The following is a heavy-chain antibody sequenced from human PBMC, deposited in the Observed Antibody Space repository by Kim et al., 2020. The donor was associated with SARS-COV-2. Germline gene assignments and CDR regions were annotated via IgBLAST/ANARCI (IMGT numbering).Heavy chain of an antibody. CDR1: GFTFSSYA. CDR2: ISGSGGST. J-gene: IGHJ4*02. CDR3: ANDKFGYSGYDYRGSDY. V-gene: IGHV3-23*01. D-gene: IGHD5-12*01. Sequence: GGSLRLSCAASGFTFSSYAMSWVRQAPGKGLEWVAAISGSGGSTYYADSVKGRFIISRDNSKNPLLLQMNSLRAEDTAVYYCANDKFGYSGYDYRGSDYWGQGTLVTVSS.